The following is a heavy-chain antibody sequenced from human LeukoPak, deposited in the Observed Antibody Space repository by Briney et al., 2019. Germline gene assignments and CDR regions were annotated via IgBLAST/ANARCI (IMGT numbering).Heavy chain of an antibody. D-gene: IGHD5-12*01. J-gene: IGHJ4*02. CDR2: ISSSGSV. Sequence: SETLSLTCTVSRGSISGSIRSYYWSWLRQPPGKGLEWIGYISSSGSVNDNPSLRSRVTISVDTSKNQFFLNLSSVSAADTAVYYCARIPLGYSGAYYFDYWGRGTLVTVSP. CDR3: ARIPLGYSGAYYFDY. CDR1: RGSISGSIRSYY. V-gene: IGHV4-4*09.